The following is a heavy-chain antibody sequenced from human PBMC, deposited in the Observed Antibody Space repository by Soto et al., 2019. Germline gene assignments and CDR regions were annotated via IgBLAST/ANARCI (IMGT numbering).Heavy chain of an antibody. CDR2: IRSKAYGGTT. Sequence: EVPLVESGGGLVQPGRSLRLSCTASGFTFGDYAMSWFRQAPGKGLEWVGFIRSKAYGGTTEYAASVKGRFTISRDDSKSIAYLQMNSLKTEDTAVYYCTRDVHDYIWGSYREHFDYWGQGTLVTVSS. V-gene: IGHV3-49*03. CDR3: TRDVHDYIWGSYREHFDY. CDR1: GFTFGDYA. D-gene: IGHD3-16*02. J-gene: IGHJ4*02.